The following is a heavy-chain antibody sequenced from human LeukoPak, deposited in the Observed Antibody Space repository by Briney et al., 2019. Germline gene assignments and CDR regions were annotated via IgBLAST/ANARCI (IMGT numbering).Heavy chain of an antibody. Sequence: PGGSLRLSCAASGFTFSSYAMSWVRQAPGKGLEWVSAISGSGGSTYYADSVKGRFTISRDNSKNTLYMQMNSLRAEDTAVYYCAKDPISMIRAGSYFDYWGQGTLVTVSS. CDR1: GFTFSSYA. J-gene: IGHJ4*02. CDR3: AKDPISMIRAGSYFDY. V-gene: IGHV3-23*01. CDR2: ISGSGGST. D-gene: IGHD3-10*01.